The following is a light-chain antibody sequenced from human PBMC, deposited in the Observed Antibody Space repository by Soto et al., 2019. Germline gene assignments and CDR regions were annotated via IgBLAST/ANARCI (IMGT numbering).Light chain of an antibody. J-gene: IGKJ1*01. CDR2: KAS. CDR3: QQYNSYRA. V-gene: IGKV1-5*03. Sequence: DIQMTQSPSTLSASVRDRVTITCRASESIDSWLAWHQQKPGRAPKLLISKASSLESGVPSRFSGSGFGTEFTLTISSLQPDDFATYYCQQYNSYRAFGQGTKVDIK. CDR1: ESIDSW.